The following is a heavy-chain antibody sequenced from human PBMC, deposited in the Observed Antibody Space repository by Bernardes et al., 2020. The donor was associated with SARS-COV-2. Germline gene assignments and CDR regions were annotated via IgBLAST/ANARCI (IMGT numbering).Heavy chain of an antibody. CDR3: ATTTPTGQLSWFDP. Sequence: AALKGSCKVSGYTLTELSMHWVRQAPGKGLEWMGGFDPEDGETIYAQKFQGRVTMTEDTSTDTAYMELSSLRSEDTAVYYCATTTPTGQLSWFDPWGQGTLVTVSS. CDR2: FDPEDGET. V-gene: IGHV1-24*01. D-gene: IGHD2-2*01. CDR1: GYTLTELS. J-gene: IGHJ5*02.